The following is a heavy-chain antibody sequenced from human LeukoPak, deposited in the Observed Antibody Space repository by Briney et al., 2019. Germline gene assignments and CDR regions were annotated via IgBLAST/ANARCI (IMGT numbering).Heavy chain of an antibody. CDR2: IYYSGST. Sequence: PSETLSLTCAVFGGSISSSDCSWTWIRQHPGKGLEWIATIYYSGSTENNPSLKSRVTISVDTSKNQVSLKLSSVTAADTAVYYCARGSNYDTLGYHFEYWGQGTLVTVSS. J-gene: IGHJ4*02. D-gene: IGHD3-16*01. CDR3: ARGSNYDTLGYHFEY. V-gene: IGHV4-31*11. CDR1: GGSISSSDCS.